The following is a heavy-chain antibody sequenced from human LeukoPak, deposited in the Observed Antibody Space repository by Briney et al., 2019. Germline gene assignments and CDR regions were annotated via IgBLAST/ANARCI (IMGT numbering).Heavy chain of an antibody. J-gene: IGHJ3*02. CDR1: GGSISSCH. CDR2: IYYSGST. CDR3: ASEDYPRSGAFDI. Sequence: SEALSLTCTVSGGSISSCHCSWIRQPPGKGLEWVGYIYYSGSTNYNPSLKSRVTISVDTSKNQFSLKLGSVTAADTAVYYCASEDYPRSGAFDIWGQGTMVTVSS. V-gene: IGHV4-59*01. D-gene: IGHD3-16*01.